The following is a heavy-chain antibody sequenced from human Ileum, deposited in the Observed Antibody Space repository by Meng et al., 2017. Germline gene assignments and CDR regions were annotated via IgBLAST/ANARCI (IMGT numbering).Heavy chain of an antibody. Sequence: QVQMGQSETEVKKPGSSVKVSCKSSGGTFSRYGISWVRQAPGQGLEWMGGITPMYGTANYGQKFQGRVTITADKSTSTIYMELSSLRSEDTAVYYCARDEPDVLIGYEAYWGQGTLVTVSS. D-gene: IGHD3-9*01. V-gene: IGHV1-69*06. CDR1: GGTFSRYG. CDR3: ARDEPDVLIGYEAY. CDR2: ITPMYGTA. J-gene: IGHJ4*02.